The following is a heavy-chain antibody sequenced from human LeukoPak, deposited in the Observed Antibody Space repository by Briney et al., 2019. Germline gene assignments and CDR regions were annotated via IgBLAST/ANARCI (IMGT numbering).Heavy chain of an antibody. J-gene: IGHJ5*02. D-gene: IGHD1-26*01. CDR3: ASSGSIPRRNWFDP. Sequence: PSETLSLTCTVSGGSISSYYWSWIRQPAGKGLEWIGRIYTSGSTNYNPSLKSRVTMSVDTSKNQFSLKLSSVTAADTAVYYCASSGSIPRRNWFDPWGQGTLVTVSS. CDR2: IYTSGST. V-gene: IGHV4-4*07. CDR1: GGSISSYY.